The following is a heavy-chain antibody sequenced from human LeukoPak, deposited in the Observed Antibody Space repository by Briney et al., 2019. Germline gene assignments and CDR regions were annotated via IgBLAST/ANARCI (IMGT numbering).Heavy chain of an antibody. CDR2: IYYSGST. V-gene: IGHV4-39*07. Sequence: ETLSLTCTVSGGSISSSSYYWGWIRQPPGKGLEWIGSIYYSGSTYYNPSLKSRVTISVDTSKNQFSLKLSSVTAADTAVYYCARLKNGYYYGSGSYSGLNWFDPWGQGTLVTVSS. J-gene: IGHJ5*02. CDR1: GGSISSSSYY. D-gene: IGHD3-10*01. CDR3: ARLKNGYYYGSGSYSGLNWFDP.